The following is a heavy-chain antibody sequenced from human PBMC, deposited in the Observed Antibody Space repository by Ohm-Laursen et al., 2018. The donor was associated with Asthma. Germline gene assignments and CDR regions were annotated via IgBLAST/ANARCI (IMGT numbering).Heavy chain of an antibody. CDR2: IYYSGST. CDR1: GGSISSYY. J-gene: IGHJ2*01. CDR3: ARGGMTTVTTTDWYFDL. Sequence: SETLSLTCTVSGGSISSYYWSWIRQPPGKGLEWIGYIYYSGSTNYNPSLKSRVTISVDTSKNQFSLKLSSVTAADTAVYYCARGGMTTVTTTDWYFDLWGRGTLVTVSS. D-gene: IGHD4-17*01. V-gene: IGHV4-59*01.